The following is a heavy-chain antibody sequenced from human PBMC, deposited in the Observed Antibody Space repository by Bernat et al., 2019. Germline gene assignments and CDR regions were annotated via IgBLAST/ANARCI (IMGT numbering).Heavy chain of an antibody. CDR3: ARDLWDSGYDYTPSEDYYYYGMDV. V-gene: IGHV3-21*01. D-gene: IGHD5-12*01. CDR1: GFTFSSYS. CDR2: ISSSSSYI. J-gene: IGHJ6*02. Sequence: EVQLVESEGGLVKPGGSLRLSCAASGFTFSSYSMNWVRQAPGKGLEWVSSISSSSSYIYYADSVKGRFTISRDNAKNSLYLQMNSLRAEDTAVYYCARDLWDSGYDYTPSEDYYYYGMDVWGQGTTVTVSS.